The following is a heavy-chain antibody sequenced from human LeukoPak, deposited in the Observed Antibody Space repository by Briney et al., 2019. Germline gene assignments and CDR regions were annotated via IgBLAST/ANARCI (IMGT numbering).Heavy chain of an antibody. D-gene: IGHD6-13*01. Sequence: RASVKVSCKASGYTFTSYGISWVRQAPGQGLEWMGWSSAYNGNTNYAQRLQGRVTMTADTSTSTAYMELRSLRSDDTAVYYCARDLREGSSSYQIPFDYWGQGTLVTVSS. CDR1: GYTFTSYG. CDR2: SSAYNGNT. J-gene: IGHJ4*02. V-gene: IGHV1-18*01. CDR3: ARDLREGSSSYQIPFDY.